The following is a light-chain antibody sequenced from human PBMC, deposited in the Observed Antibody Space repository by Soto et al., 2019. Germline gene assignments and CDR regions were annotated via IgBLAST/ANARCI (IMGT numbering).Light chain of an antibody. CDR3: CSYAGDYTFV. J-gene: IGLJ1*01. V-gene: IGLV2-11*01. Sequence: QAVVTQPRSVSGSPGQSVTLSCTGTSSDVGGYNYVTWYQQYPGKAPKGMIYDVKTRPSGVPDRFSGSKSGNTASLTISGLQAEDEADYYCCSYAGDYTFVFGTGTKLTVL. CDR2: DVK. CDR1: SSDVGGYNY.